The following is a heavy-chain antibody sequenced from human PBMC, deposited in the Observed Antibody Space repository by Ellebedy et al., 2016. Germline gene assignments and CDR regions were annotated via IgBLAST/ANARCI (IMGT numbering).Heavy chain of an antibody. Sequence: GESLKISCAASGFTFSSYAMSWVRQAPGKGPEWVSGITGSSARSFYADSVKGRFTFSRDNSKNTLSLQMDNLRAEDTGIYYCAKEAEATGIPYFDSWGQGTLVTVSP. CDR2: ITGSSARS. V-gene: IGHV3-23*01. CDR1: GFTFSSYA. J-gene: IGHJ4*02. D-gene: IGHD6-13*01. CDR3: AKEAEATGIPYFDS.